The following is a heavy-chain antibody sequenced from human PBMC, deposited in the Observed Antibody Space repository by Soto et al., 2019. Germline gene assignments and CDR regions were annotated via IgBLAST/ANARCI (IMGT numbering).Heavy chain of an antibody. V-gene: IGHV1-2*02. J-gene: IGHJ6*02. D-gene: IGHD2-2*01. Sequence: RASVKVSCKASGYTFTGYYMHWVRQAPGQGLEWMGWINPNSGGTNYAQKFQGRVTMTRDTSISTAYMELSRLRSDDTAVYYCARDVEAVYCSSTSCFSYYYYGMDVWGQGTTVTVSS. CDR1: GYTFTGYY. CDR3: ARDVEAVYCSSTSCFSYYYYGMDV. CDR2: INPNSGGT.